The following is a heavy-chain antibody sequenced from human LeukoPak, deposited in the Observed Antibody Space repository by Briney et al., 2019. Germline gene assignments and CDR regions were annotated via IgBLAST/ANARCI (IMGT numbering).Heavy chain of an antibody. CDR2: ISGSGGST. D-gene: IGHD3-22*01. V-gene: IGHV3-23*01. J-gene: IGHJ4*02. Sequence: GGSLRLSCAASGFTFSSYGMSWVRQAPGKGLEWVSAISGSGGSTYYADSVKGRFTISRDNSKNTLNLQMNSLRAEDTAVYYCAKDPTHYRVWDYYETIGLSYWGQGTLVTVSS. CDR3: AKDPTHYRVWDYYETIGLSY. CDR1: GFTFSSYG.